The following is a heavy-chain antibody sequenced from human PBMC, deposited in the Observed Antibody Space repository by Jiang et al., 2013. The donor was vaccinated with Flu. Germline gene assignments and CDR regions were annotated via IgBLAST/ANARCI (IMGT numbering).Heavy chain of an antibody. D-gene: IGHD6-19*01. CDR1: GYTFTSYD. V-gene: IGHV1-8*01. Sequence: SGAEVKKPGASVKVSCKASGYTFTSYDINWVRQATGQGLEWMGWMNPNSGNTGYAQKFQGRVTMTRNTSISTAYMELSSLRSEDTAVYYCARFQWLYWYFDLWGRGTLVTVSS. J-gene: IGHJ2*01. CDR3: ARFQWLYWYFDL. CDR2: MNPNSGNT.